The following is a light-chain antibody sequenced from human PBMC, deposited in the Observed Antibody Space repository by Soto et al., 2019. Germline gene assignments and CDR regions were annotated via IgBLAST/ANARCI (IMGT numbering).Light chain of an antibody. J-gene: IGLJ2*01. CDR3: CSYAGTSTFLV. CDR2: ELT. V-gene: IGLV2-23*02. Sequence: QSALAQPASVSGSPGQSISISCTGTSSDVASYDLVSWYQHHPGKAPKPLIYELTERPSEVSTRFSGSKSGNTASLTIAGLQPEDEADYYCCSYAGTSTFLVLGGGTQLTVL. CDR1: SSDVASYDL.